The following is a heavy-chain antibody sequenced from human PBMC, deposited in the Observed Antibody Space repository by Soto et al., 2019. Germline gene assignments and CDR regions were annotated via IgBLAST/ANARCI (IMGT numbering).Heavy chain of an antibody. J-gene: IGHJ6*02. CDR3: ARLLYYFWSGYYSRGPLYV. Sequence: GGSLRLSCAASGFTFSSYSMNWVRQAPGKGLEWVSHISSSSSTIYYADSVKGRFTISRDNAKNSLYLQMNSLRDEDTAVYYCARLLYYFWSGYYSRGPLYVWGQGTTVTVSS. V-gene: IGHV3-48*02. D-gene: IGHD3-3*01. CDR2: ISSSSSTI. CDR1: GFTFSSYS.